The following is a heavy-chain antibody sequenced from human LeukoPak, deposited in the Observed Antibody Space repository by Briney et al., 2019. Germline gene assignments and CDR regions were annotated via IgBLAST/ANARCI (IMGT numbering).Heavy chain of an antibody. V-gene: IGHV3-43*01. CDR3: ARGPNRWWVVSRNWGMDV. J-gene: IGHJ6*02. Sequence: GGSLRLSCAASGLSIGDNSMHWVRQAPGKGLEWVSLISWDESTTYYSDSVKGRFTVSRDSSKNFLYLQMNSLRTEDTALYYCARGPNRWWVVSRNWGMDVWGQGTTVTVSS. CDR2: ISWDESTT. CDR1: GLSIGDNS. D-gene: IGHD2-15*01.